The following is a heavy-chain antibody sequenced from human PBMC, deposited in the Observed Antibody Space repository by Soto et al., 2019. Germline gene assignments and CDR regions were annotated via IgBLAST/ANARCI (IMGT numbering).Heavy chain of an antibody. J-gene: IGHJ4*02. CDR1: GGSFSGYY. CDR2: IYYSGSA. V-gene: IGHV4-34*01. CDR3: ARHFSVDYFDY. Sequence: SETLSLTWAVYGGSFSGYYWGWIRQPPGKGLEWIGNIYYSGSASYNPSLKSRVTISVDRSKNQFSLKLSSVTAADTTVYYCARHFSVDYFDYWGQGALVTVSS.